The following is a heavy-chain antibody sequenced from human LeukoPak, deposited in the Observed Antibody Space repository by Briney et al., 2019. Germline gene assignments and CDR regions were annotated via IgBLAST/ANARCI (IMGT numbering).Heavy chain of an antibody. CDR1: GGSITITNYY. CDR2: IYHSGST. V-gene: IGHV4-39*07. CDR3: ARDLGSAGYSSGWYYFDY. Sequence: SETLSLTCTVSGGSITITNYYWGWIRQPPGKGLEWIGYIYHSGSTYYNPSLKSRVTISVDTSKNQFSLKLGSVTAADTAVYYCARDLGSAGYSSGWYYFDYWGQGTLVTVSS. D-gene: IGHD6-19*01. J-gene: IGHJ4*02.